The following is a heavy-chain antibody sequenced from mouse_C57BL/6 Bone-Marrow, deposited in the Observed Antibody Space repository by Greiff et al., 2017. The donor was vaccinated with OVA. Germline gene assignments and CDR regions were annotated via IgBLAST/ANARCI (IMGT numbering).Heavy chain of an antibody. CDR2: IDPSDSYT. D-gene: IGHD4-1*01. J-gene: IGHJ2*01. CDR1: GYTFTSYW. CDR3: ARGTKTGTHY. Sequence: QVQLQQPGAELVKPGASVKLSCKASGYTFTSYWMQWVKQRPGQGLEWIGEIDPSDSYTNYNQKFKGKATLTVDTSSSTAYMQLSSLTSEDAAVYDCARGTKTGTHYWGEGTTRTVAS. V-gene: IGHV1-50*01.